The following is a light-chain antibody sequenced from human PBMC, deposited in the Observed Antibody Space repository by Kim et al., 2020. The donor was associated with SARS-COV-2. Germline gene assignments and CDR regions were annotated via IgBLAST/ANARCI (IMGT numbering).Light chain of an antibody. CDR3: QVWDSSGDHPV. CDR1: NIGSTA. Sequence: AKAQMARITWGGTNIGSTAVHWYQQQPGQDPVLVIYSDNNRPSGIPERFSGSNPGNTTTLAISRIEAGNEADYYCQVWDSSGDHPVFGGGTQLTVL. J-gene: IGLJ3*02. V-gene: IGLV3-12*01. CDR2: SDN.